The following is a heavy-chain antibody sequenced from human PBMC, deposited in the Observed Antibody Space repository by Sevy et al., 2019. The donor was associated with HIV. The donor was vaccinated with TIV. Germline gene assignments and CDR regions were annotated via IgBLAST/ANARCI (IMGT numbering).Heavy chain of an antibody. V-gene: IGHV3-72*01. D-gene: IGHD6-13*01. CDR2: IRNKADSYTT. J-gene: IGHJ4*02. CDR3: ATHAGIAAAGRVFDY. CDR1: GFTFSDHY. Sequence: GGSLRLSCAASGFTFSDHYMEWVRQAPGKGLEWVGRIRNKADSYTTEYAASVKGRFTCSRDDSKNSLYLLMNSLKTEDTAVYYCATHAGIAAAGRVFDYWGQGTLVTVSS.